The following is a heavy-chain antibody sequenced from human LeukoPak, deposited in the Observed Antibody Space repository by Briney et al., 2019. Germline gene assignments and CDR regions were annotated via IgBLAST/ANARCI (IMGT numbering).Heavy chain of an antibody. D-gene: IGHD2-2*01. J-gene: IGHJ6*02. Sequence: ASVKVSCKASGGTFSSYAISWVRQAPGQGPEWMGGIIPIFGTANYAQKFQGRVTITADESTSTAYMELRSLRSDDTAVYYCARGLTHPRTSHSRGGMDVWGQGTTVTASS. CDR2: IIPIFGTA. CDR3: ARGLTHPRTSHSRGGMDV. CDR1: GGTFSSYA. V-gene: IGHV1-69*13.